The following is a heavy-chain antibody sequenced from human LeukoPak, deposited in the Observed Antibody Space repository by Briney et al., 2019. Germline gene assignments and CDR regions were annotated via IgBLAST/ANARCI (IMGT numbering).Heavy chain of an antibody. V-gene: IGHV3-33*01. CDR3: ARTYSSGWEVFDY. D-gene: IGHD6-19*01. Sequence: GGSLRLSCAASGFTFSSYGMHWLRQAPGKGLEGVAGIWYDGSNKYYADSVKGRFTISRDNSKNTLYLQMNSLRAEDTAVYYCARTYSSGWEVFDYWGQGTLVTVCS. J-gene: IGHJ4*02. CDR2: IWYDGSNK. CDR1: GFTFSSYG.